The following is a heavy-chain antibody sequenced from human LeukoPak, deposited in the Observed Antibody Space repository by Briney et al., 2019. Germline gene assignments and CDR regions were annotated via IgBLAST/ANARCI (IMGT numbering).Heavy chain of an antibody. CDR3: ARDGDSSGYYPSDY. CDR2: ISAYNGNT. Sequence: ASVKVSCKASGYTFTSYGISWVRQAPGQGLEWTGWISAYNGNTNYAQKLQGIVTMTTDTSTSTAYMELRSLRSDDTAVYYCARDGDSSGYYPSDYWGQGTLVTVSS. J-gene: IGHJ4*02. D-gene: IGHD3-22*01. V-gene: IGHV1-18*01. CDR1: GYTFTSYG.